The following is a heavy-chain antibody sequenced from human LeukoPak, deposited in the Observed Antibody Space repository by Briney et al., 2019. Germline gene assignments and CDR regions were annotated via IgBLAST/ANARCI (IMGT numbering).Heavy chain of an antibody. CDR3: ARPTYYYDSSGYLCVDAFDI. CDR2: NYYSGST. Sequence: PSETLSLPCSVSGGSISSYYWSWMRQPPGKGREGIGYNYYSGSTNYNPSLKSRVTISVDTSKNQFSLKLSSVTAADTAVYYCARPTYYYDSSGYLCVDAFDIWGQGTMVTVSS. V-gene: IGHV4-59*08. J-gene: IGHJ3*02. CDR1: GGSISSYY. D-gene: IGHD3-22*01.